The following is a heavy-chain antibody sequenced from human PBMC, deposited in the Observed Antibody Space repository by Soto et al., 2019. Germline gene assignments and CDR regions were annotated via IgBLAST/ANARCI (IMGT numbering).Heavy chain of an antibody. CDR3: ARLSYGSPFYYGMDV. J-gene: IGHJ6*02. V-gene: IGHV3-33*01. CDR2: IYYDGGNK. Sequence: QVQLVESGGGVVQPGKSLRLSCVASGFTFSNFGMHWVRQAPGKGLEWVALIYYDGGNKYYADSVKGRFTISRDNSENTLHLQMNSVRAEDTAVYYCARLSYGSPFYYGMDVWGQGTTVTVSS. D-gene: IGHD3-10*01. CDR1: GFTFSNFG.